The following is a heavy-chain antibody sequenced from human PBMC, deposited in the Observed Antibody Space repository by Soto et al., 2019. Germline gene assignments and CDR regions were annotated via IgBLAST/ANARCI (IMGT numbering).Heavy chain of an antibody. J-gene: IGHJ5*02. CDR2: IYYSGST. CDR3: ARGRLLFGWFDP. V-gene: IGHV4-30-4*01. CDR1: GGSISSGDYY. Sequence: SETLSLTCTVSGGSISSGDYYWSWIRQPPGKGLEWSGYIYYSGSTYYNPSLKSRVTISVDTSTNQFSLKLISVTAADTAVYYCARGRLLFGWFDPWGQGPLVTVSS. D-gene: IGHD3-10*01.